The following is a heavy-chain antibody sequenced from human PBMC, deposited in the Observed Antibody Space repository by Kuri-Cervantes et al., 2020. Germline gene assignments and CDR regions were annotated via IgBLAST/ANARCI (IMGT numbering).Heavy chain of an antibody. Sequence: GESLKISCKGSGYSFTSYWIGWVRQIPGKGLEWMGIIYPGDSDTRYSPSFQGQVTITADKSISTAYLQWSSLKASDTAMYYCARLRDTYYDILTGYYFFDYWGQGTLVTDSS. CDR2: IYPGDSDT. CDR3: ARLRDTYYDILTGYYFFDY. V-gene: IGHV5-51*01. D-gene: IGHD3-9*01. J-gene: IGHJ4*02. CDR1: GYSFTSYW.